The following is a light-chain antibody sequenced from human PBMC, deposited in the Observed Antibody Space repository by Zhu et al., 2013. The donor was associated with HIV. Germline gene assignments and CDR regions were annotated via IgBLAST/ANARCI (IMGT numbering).Light chain of an antibody. CDR1: SSDVGSYNF. Sequence: QSALTQPASVSGSPGQSITISCTGTSSDVGSYNFVSWYQQHPGKAPKLMIYEVSKRPSGVSHRFSGSKSGNTASLTISGLQAEDEADYYCSSYAGNYIYVFGTGTKVTVL. J-gene: IGLJ1*01. V-gene: IGLV2-23*02. CDR2: EVS. CDR3: SSYAGNYIYV.